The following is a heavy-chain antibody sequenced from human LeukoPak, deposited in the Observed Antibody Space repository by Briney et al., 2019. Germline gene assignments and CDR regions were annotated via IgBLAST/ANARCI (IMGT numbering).Heavy chain of an antibody. CDR2: IKQDGSKK. CDR3: ARQNNSGYYVDY. Sequence: GGSLRLSCVASGFPFSSYWMTWVRQAPGKGLEWVANIKQDGSKKPYVDSVKGRFTISRDNSKNTLYLQMNSLRAEDTALYYCARQNNSGYYVDYWGQGTLVTVSS. CDR1: GFPFSSYW. V-gene: IGHV3-7*01. D-gene: IGHD3-22*01. J-gene: IGHJ4*02.